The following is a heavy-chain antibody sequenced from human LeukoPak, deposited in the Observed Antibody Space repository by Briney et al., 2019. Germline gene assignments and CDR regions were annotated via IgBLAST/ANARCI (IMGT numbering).Heavy chain of an antibody. CDR2: ISYDGSNK. Sequence: GGSLRLSCAASGFTFSSYAMHWVRQAPGKGLEWVAVISYDGSNKYYADSVKGRFTISRDNAKNTVYLQMNSLRVEDTAVYYCARVYETNGYLYWGQGSRVTVSS. V-gene: IGHV3-30-3*01. D-gene: IGHD3-22*01. J-gene: IGHJ4*02. CDR1: GFTFSSYA. CDR3: ARVYETNGYLY.